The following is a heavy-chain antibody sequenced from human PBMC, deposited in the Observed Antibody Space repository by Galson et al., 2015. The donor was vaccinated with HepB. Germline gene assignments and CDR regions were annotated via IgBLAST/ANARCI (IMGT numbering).Heavy chain of an antibody. D-gene: IGHD3-10*01. Sequence: SVKVSCKASGYTFTSYGISWVRQAPGQGLEWMGWISAYNGNTNYAQKLQGRVTMTTDTSTSTAYMELRSLRSDDTAVYYCARERITMVRGANWYYGMDVWGQGTTVTVSS. CDR1: GYTFTSYG. CDR2: ISAYNGNT. CDR3: ARERITMVRGANWYYGMDV. V-gene: IGHV1-18*04. J-gene: IGHJ6*02.